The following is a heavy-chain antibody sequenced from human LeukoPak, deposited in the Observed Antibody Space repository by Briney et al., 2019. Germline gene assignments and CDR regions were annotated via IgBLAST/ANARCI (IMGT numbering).Heavy chain of an antibody. CDR2: VHLDGRP. CDR3: AREGGFYRPLDY. D-gene: IGHD6-25*01. CDR1: GGSVSSTNW. Sequence: SETLSLTCGASGGSVSSTNWWTWIRQPPGKGLEWIGEVHLDGRPNFNPSLKSRLTMSVDLSENHVSLKLTSVTAADTAVYYCAREGGFYRPLDYSGQGTLVTVSS. V-gene: IGHV4/OR15-8*01. J-gene: IGHJ4*02.